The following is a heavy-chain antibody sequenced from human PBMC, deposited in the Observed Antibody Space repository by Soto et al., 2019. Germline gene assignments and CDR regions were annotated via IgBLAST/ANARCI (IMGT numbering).Heavy chain of an antibody. CDR3: ARVGYYDSGGYYYETTLPYFDY. V-gene: IGHV1-46*01. CDR2: INPSGGST. J-gene: IGHJ4*02. D-gene: IGHD3-22*01. CDR1: GYTFTSYY. Sequence: ASVKVSCKASGYTFTSYYMHWVRQAPGQGLEWMGIINPSGGSTSYAQKFQGRVTMTRDTSTSTVYMELSSLRSEDTAVYYCARVGYYDSGGYYYETTLPYFDYWGQGTLITVSS.